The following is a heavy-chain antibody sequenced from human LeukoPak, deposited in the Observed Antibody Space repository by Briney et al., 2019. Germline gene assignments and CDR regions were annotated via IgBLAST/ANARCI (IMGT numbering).Heavy chain of an antibody. J-gene: IGHJ4*02. CDR1: DLTASNYG. D-gene: IGHD6-19*01. V-gene: IGHV3-33*01. CDR2: TWTDGNAQ. Sequence: GGSLRLSCAASDLTASNYGMHWVRQAPGKGLEWVAVTWTDGNAQYYADSVKGRFTISRDSSKNTLFLQMNSLRAEDTAFYYCATLSSDNHFDYWGQGALVTVSS. CDR3: ATLSSDNHFDY.